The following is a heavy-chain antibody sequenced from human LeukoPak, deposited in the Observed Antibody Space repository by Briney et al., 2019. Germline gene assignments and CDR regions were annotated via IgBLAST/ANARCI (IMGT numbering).Heavy chain of an antibody. CDR1: GFPVRSNY. J-gene: IGHJ3*02. Sequence: GGSLGLSFAASGFPVRSNYMSWGRPAPGKGVGWGSVIYSGGSTYYADSVKGRFTISRDNSKNTLYLQMNSLRAEDTAVYYCARGYGDYVTAFDIWGQGTMVTVSS. D-gene: IGHD4-17*01. CDR3: ARGYGDYVTAFDI. CDR2: IYSGGST. V-gene: IGHV3-53*01.